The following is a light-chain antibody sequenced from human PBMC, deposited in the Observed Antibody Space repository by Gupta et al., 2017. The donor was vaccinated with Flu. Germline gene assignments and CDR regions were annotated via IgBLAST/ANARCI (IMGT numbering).Light chain of an antibody. CDR1: IGSIASTY. CDR2: EDN. Sequence: NFMLTQPPSVSESPGKTVTISCTRSIGSIASTYVHRYRQRPGSSPTILIYEDNQRPSGVPDRFSGSIDSSSNSASLTIPGLRTEDEADYYCQSYQSRNRNWVFGGGTKLTVL. CDR3: QSYQSRNRNWV. V-gene: IGLV6-57*01. J-gene: IGLJ3*02.